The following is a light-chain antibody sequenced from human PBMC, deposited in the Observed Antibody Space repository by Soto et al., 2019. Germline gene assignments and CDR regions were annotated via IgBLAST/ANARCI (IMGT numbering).Light chain of an antibody. CDR1: SSDIGGYNS. CDR2: DVT. CDR3: SSYTDGSSLL. J-gene: IGLJ3*02. Sequence: QSALTQSPSASGSPGQSVTISCTGTSSDIGGYNSVSWYQQHPGKAPKVMIYDVTKRPSGVPDRFSGSKSGNTASLTVSALQAEDEADYYCSSYTDGSSLLFGGGTKLTVL. V-gene: IGLV2-8*01.